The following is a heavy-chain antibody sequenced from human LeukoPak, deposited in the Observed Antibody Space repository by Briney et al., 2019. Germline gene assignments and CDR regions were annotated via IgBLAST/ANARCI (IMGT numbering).Heavy chain of an antibody. V-gene: IGHV3-23*01. Sequence: PGGSLRLSCAAFGFTFSSYAMSWVRQAPGKGLEWVSAISGSGGSTYYADSVKGRFTISRDNSKNTLYLHMNSLRAEDTAVYYCAKGYSSSWYYFDYWGQGTLVTVSS. CDR2: ISGSGGST. CDR3: AKGYSSSWYYFDY. J-gene: IGHJ4*02. CDR1: GFTFSSYA. D-gene: IGHD6-13*01.